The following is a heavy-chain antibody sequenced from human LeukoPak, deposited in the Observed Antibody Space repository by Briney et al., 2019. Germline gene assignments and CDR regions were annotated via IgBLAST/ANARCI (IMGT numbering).Heavy chain of an antibody. V-gene: IGHV3-74*01. Sequence: GGSLRLSCAASGFTFSTSWIHWVRQAPGEGLVWVSRINHDGSATAYADSVKGRFTISRDNTKNTVYLQMNSLRTDDSAVYYCAREAATSDAFDIWGQGTMVTVSS. CDR2: INHDGSAT. D-gene: IGHD2-15*01. CDR1: GFTFSTSW. J-gene: IGHJ3*02. CDR3: AREAATSDAFDI.